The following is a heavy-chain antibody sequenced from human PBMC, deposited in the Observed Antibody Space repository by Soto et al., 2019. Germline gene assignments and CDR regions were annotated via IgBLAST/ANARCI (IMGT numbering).Heavy chain of an antibody. CDR3: ALGYYQYYFDY. D-gene: IGHD3-10*01. Sequence: SETLSLTCAVYGGSFSGYYWSWIRQPPGKGLEWIGEINHSGSTNYNPSLKSRVTISVDTSKNQFSLKLSSVTAADTAVYYCALGYYQYYFDYWGQGTLVTVSS. CDR2: INHSGST. V-gene: IGHV4-34*01. CDR1: GGSFSGYY. J-gene: IGHJ4*02.